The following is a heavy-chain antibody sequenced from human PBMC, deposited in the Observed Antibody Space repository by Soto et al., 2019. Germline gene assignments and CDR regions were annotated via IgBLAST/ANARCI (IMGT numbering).Heavy chain of an antibody. CDR2: INGDGSNT. CDR1: GFTFTSYW. D-gene: IGHD4-4*01. J-gene: IGHJ6*02. CDR3: ARGIQYRYGMDV. Sequence: EVQLVESGGTLVQPGGSLRLSCAATGFTFTSYWMHWVRQAPGKGLVWVSRINGDGSNTFYADPVKGRLTISRDNAKNTVYLQMNSLRVEDTAVYYCARGIQYRYGMDVWGQGTTVTVSS. V-gene: IGHV3-74*01.